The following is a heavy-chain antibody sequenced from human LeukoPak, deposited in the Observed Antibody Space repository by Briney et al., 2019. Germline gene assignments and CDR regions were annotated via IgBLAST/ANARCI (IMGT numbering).Heavy chain of an antibody. J-gene: IGHJ4*02. D-gene: IGHD4-23*01. CDR1: GGSFSGYY. CDR3: ARGRTVVTQNPFDY. CDR2: INHSGST. Sequence: SETLSLTCAVYGGSFSGYYWSWIRQPPGKGLEWIGEINHSGSTNYNPSLKSRVTISVDTSKNQFSLKLSSVTAADTAAYYCARGRTVVTQNPFDYWGQGTLVTVSS. V-gene: IGHV4-34*01.